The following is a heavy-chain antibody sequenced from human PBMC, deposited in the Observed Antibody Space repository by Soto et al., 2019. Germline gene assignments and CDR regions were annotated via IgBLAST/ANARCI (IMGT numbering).Heavy chain of an antibody. D-gene: IGHD5-12*01. Sequence: QIQLVQSGAEVKKPGASVKVSCRASGYTFTGYYLHWVRQAPGQGLEWMGWVNPISGDTNYAQKFQDRVIMTRDRCMARVDMGLSGLRADEAAVYYCAREEGCRISVDGGRWFDAGGQGNLVTVAS. V-gene: IGHV1-2*02. CDR2: VNPISGDT. J-gene: IGHJ5*02. CDR3: AREEGCRISVDGGRWFDA. CDR1: GYTFTGYY.